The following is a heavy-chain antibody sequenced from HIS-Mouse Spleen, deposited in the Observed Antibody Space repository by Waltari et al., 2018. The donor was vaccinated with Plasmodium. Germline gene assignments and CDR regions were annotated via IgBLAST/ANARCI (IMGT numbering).Heavy chain of an antibody. CDR1: GFTFSRYA. Sequence: QVQLVAFGGGVVQPGRSLQLSCAAPGFTFSRYAIHWVRKALGKELEWGAVISYDGSNKYYADSVKGRFTISRDNSKNTLYLQMNSLRAEDTAVYYCARLYYDFWSGYYPYGMDVWGQGTTVTVSS. D-gene: IGHD3-3*01. CDR3: ARLYYDFWSGYYPYGMDV. CDR2: ISYDGSNK. J-gene: IGHJ6*02. V-gene: IGHV3-30*04.